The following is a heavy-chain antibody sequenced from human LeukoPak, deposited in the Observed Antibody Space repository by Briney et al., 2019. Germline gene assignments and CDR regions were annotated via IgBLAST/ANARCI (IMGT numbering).Heavy chain of an antibody. CDR2: ISYDGSNK. CDR1: GFTFSSCA. Sequence: GGSLRLSCAASGFTFSSCAMHWVRQTPGKGLEWVAVISYDGSNKYYADSVKGRFTISRDNSKNTLYLQMNSLRAEDTAVYYCARGLSRPRRHYYDSSGYIGDGSYYFDYWGQGTLVTVSS. J-gene: IGHJ4*02. D-gene: IGHD3-22*01. CDR3: ARGLSRPRRHYYDSSGYIGDGSYYFDY. V-gene: IGHV3-30-3*01.